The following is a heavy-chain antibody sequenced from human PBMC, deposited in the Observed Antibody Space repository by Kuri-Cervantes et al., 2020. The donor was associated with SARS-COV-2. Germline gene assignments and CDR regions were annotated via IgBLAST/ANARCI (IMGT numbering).Heavy chain of an antibody. CDR3: ARDSDDDVWSGYSTAEYFQY. Sequence: GESLKISCVASGFTFSAYTLNWVRQAPGKGLEWVSSISSDSSYIHYADSVKGRFTISRDNAKNSLYLHMNSLRAEDTAVYYCARDSDDDVWSGYSTAEYFQYWGQGTLVTVSS. D-gene: IGHD3-3*01. CDR1: GFTFSAYT. V-gene: IGHV3-21*01. CDR2: ISSDSSYI. J-gene: IGHJ1*01.